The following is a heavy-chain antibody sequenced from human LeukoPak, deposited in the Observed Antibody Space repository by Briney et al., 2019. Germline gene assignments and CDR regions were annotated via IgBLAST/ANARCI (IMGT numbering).Heavy chain of an antibody. D-gene: IGHD3-10*01. J-gene: IGHJ3*02. CDR2: INQDGSEK. CDR3: ARELLWFGASAFDI. CDR1: GFIFSSYL. V-gene: IGHV3-7*01. Sequence: PGGSLRLSCAASGFIFSSYLMSWVRQAPGKGLEWVANINQDGSEKYYVDSVKGRFTISRDNAKNSLYLQMNSLRAEDTAVYYCARELLWFGASAFDIWGQGTMVTVSS.